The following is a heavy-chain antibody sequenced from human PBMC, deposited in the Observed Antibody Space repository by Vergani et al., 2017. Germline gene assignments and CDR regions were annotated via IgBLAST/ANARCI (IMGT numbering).Heavy chain of an antibody. V-gene: IGHV4-39*07. CDR3: ARVARIMITFGVVIVRCPVDY. D-gene: IGHD3-16*02. J-gene: IGHJ4*02. CDR1: GGSISSSSYY. CDR2: IYYSGST. Sequence: QLQLQESGPGLVKPSETLSLTCTVSGGSISSSSYYWGWIRQPPGKGLEWIGSIYYSGSTYYNPSLKSRITISVDKSKNQFSLKLSSVTSAYTGVYYSARVARIMITFGVVIVRCPVDYWGQGTLVTVSS.